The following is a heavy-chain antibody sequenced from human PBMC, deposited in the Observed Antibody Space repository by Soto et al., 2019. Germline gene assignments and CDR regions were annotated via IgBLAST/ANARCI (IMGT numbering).Heavy chain of an antibody. Sequence: SETLSLTCTVSGGSISSRTYYSAWIRQPPGKDLEWIGSISYSGSTSHNLSLKSRTTISVDTSKNQFSLKLSSVTAADTAVYYCARQSYSFGPSNFDYWGQGTLVTVSS. CDR2: ISYSGST. V-gene: IGHV4-39*01. CDR1: GGSISSRTYY. D-gene: IGHD5-18*01. J-gene: IGHJ4*02. CDR3: ARQSYSFGPSNFDY.